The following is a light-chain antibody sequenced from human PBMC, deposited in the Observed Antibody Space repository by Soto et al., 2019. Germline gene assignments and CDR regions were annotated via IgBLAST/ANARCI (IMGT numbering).Light chain of an antibody. J-gene: IGKJ3*01. Sequence: EIVLTQSPGTLSLSPGERATLSCRASQSINNRYLAWYQQKPGQAPRHLIYGASSRATGIPDRFSDSGSGTDFTLTISRLEPEDFAVYYCQQFGSSPGFTFGPGTKVDMK. CDR2: GAS. CDR3: QQFGSSPGFT. CDR1: QSINNRY. V-gene: IGKV3-20*01.